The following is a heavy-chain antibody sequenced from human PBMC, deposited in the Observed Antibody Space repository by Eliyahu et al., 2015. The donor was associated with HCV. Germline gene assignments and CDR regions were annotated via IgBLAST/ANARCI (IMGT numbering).Heavy chain of an antibody. V-gene: IGHV1-18*01. D-gene: IGHD2-21*01. J-gene: IGHJ4*02. CDR2: ISPYRGNT. Sequence: VQSGAEVKNPGASVRVSCKASDYTFTSYGISWVRQAPGQGLEWMGWISPYRGNTKYAQKXQXRVTMTTDTSTTTAYLELRSLTSDDTAVYFCARVDXPYCSNIXCYYYLDNWGQGTLVTVSS. CDR3: ARVDXPYCSNIXCYYYLDN. CDR1: DYTFTSYG.